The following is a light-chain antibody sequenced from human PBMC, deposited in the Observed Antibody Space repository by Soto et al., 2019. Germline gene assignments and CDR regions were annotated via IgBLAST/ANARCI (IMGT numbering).Light chain of an antibody. CDR1: QSISDS. J-gene: IGKJ1*01. CDR3: QHYNGYWT. CDR2: EAY. Sequence: DIQMTQSPSTLSASVGDRVTITCRASQSISDSLAWYQKKPGKAPKLLIYEAYNLKSGVPSRFSGSGSGTEYTLSIISLQPDDFASYYCQHYNGYWTFGQGTKVEIK. V-gene: IGKV1-5*03.